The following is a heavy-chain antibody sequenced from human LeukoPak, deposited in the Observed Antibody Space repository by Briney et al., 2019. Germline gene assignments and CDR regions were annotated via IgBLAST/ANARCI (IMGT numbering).Heavy chain of an antibody. CDR1: GGSISSYY. D-gene: IGHD1-26*01. J-gene: IGHJ5*02. CDR2: IYNSGST. Sequence: KASETLSLTCTVSGGSISSYYWSWIRQPAGKGLEWIGRIYNSGSTNYNPSLKSRVTMSVDTSKNQFSLKVSSVTAADTAVYYCARDWSGSANWFDPWGQGTLVTVSS. CDR3: ARDWSGSANWFDP. V-gene: IGHV4-4*07.